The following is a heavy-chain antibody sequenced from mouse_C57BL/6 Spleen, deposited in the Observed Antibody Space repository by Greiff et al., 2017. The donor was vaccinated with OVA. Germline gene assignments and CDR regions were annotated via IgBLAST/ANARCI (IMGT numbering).Heavy chain of an antibody. CDR3: ARGISYRYFDV. Sequence: QVQLQQSGAELVKPGASVKMSCKASGYTFTTYPIEWIKQNHGKSLEWIGNFHPDNDDTKYNEKFKGKATLTVEQSSSTVYLELSRLTSDDSAVYYCARGISYRYFDVWGTGTTVTVSS. CDR1: GYTFTTYP. CDR2: FHPDNDDT. D-gene: IGHD2-4*01. V-gene: IGHV1-47*01. J-gene: IGHJ1*03.